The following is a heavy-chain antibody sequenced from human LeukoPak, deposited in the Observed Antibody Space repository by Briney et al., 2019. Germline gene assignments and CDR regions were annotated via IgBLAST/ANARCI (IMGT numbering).Heavy chain of an antibody. CDR1: GYTFTGYY. V-gene: IGHV1-2*02. D-gene: IGHD3-10*01. CDR2: VNPNSGGT. J-gene: IGHJ6*03. Sequence: GASVKVSCKASGYTFTGYYMHWVRQAPGQGLEWMGCVNPNSGGTNYAQKFQGRVTMTRDTSISTAYMELSRLRSDDTAVYYCARDYGSGSFYYYYYYMDVWGKGTTVTISS. CDR3: ARDYGSGSFYYYYYYMDV.